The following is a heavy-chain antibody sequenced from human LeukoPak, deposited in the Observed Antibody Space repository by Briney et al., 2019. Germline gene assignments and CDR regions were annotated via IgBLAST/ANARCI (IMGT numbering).Heavy chain of an antibody. CDR2: MFYSGTT. CDR1: GGSISSSGKY. Sequence: SETLSLTCTVSGGSISSSGKYGAWIRQPPGKGLEWMGSMFYSGTTYYNPSLKSRVTISVDTSKNQFSLKLSSVTAADTAVYYCARVYYSNSYDYWYFDLWGRGTLVTVSS. D-gene: IGHD6-13*01. CDR3: ARVYYSNSYDYWYFDL. J-gene: IGHJ2*01. V-gene: IGHV4-39*07.